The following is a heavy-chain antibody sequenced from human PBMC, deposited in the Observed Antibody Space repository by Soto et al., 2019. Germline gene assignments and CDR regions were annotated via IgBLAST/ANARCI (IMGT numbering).Heavy chain of an antibody. Sequence: SVKVSCKASGGTFSSYAISWVRQAPGQGLEWMGGIIPIFGTANYAQRFQGRVTITADESTSTAYMELSSLRSEDTAVYYCASEAVEMATIMGYWGQGTLVTVSS. CDR1: GGTFSSYA. V-gene: IGHV1-69*13. CDR2: IIPIFGTA. J-gene: IGHJ4*02. D-gene: IGHD5-12*01. CDR3: ASEAVEMATIMGY.